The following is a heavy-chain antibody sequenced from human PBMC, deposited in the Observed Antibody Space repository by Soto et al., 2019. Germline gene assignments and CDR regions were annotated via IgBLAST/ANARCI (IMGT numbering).Heavy chain of an antibody. V-gene: IGHV4-30-4*01. CDR2: IHNSGST. Sequence: QQQLQESGPGLVKPSQTLSLTCTVSGGSMNSHDYYWSWIRQPPGKGLEWIGYIHNSGSTYYNPSLKSRLTISSDMSKNQFSLRLNSVTAADTALYFWARGEVRGPVDIWGQGTKVTVSS. CDR3: ARGEVRGPVDI. D-gene: IGHD3-10*01. CDR1: GGSMNSHDYY. J-gene: IGHJ3*02.